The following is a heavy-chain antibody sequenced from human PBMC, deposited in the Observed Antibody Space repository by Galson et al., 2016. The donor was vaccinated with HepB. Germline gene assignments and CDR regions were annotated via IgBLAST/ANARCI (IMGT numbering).Heavy chain of an antibody. J-gene: IGHJ6*02. V-gene: IGHV3-7*03. D-gene: IGHD5-18*01. CDR2: IKQDGSEK. CDR1: GFTFRNYW. CDR3: ARDPGMLGYSYGHLLDV. Sequence: SLRLSCAASGFTFRNYWMTWVRQAPGKGLEWVANIKQDGSEKYYVDSVKGRFTISRDNARNSLYLQMNSLRAEDTAVYYCARDPGMLGYSYGHLLDVWGQGNTVTVSS.